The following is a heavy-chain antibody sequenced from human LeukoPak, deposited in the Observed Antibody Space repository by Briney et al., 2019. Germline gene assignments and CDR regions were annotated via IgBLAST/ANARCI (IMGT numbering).Heavy chain of an antibody. CDR1: GFTFSSYA. D-gene: IGHD3-22*01. CDR2: ISGSGDNT. CDR3: AKGSYYDSSGSFYFDY. J-gene: IGHJ4*02. V-gene: IGHV3-23*01. Sequence: GGSLRLSCAASGFTFSSYAMSWVRQAPGKGLEWVSGISGSGDNTYYADSVKGRFTISRDNSKNTLYVHVNSLGTEDTAAYYCAKGSYYDSSGSFYFDYWGQGTLVTVSS.